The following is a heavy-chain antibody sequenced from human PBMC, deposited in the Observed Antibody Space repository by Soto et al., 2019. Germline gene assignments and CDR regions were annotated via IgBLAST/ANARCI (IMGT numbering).Heavy chain of an antibody. V-gene: IGHV3-11*01. CDR2: ISSSGSTI. J-gene: IGHJ4*01. Sequence: GGSLRLSCAASGFTFSDYYMSWIRQAPGKGLEWVSYISSSGSTIYYADSVKGRFTISRDNAKNSLYLQMNSLRAEDTAVYYCARVLGYCTNGVCPPHLDYWGQGTLVTVSS. CDR1: GFTFSDYY. CDR3: ARVLGYCTNGVCPPHLDY. D-gene: IGHD2-8*01.